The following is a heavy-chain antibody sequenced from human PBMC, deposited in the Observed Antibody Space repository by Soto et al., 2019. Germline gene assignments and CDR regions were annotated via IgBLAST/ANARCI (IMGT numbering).Heavy chain of an antibody. CDR3: ARAESSSWHNFDY. V-gene: IGHV3-30-3*01. Sequence: QVQLVESGGGVVQPGRSLRLSCAASGFTFSRYAMHWVRQAPGKGLEWVAVISYDGSNKYYADSVKGRFTISRDNFKNTLYLQMNSLRAEDTAVYYCARAESSSWHNFDYWGQGTLVTVS. CDR2: ISYDGSNK. CDR1: GFTFSRYA. D-gene: IGHD6-13*01. J-gene: IGHJ4*02.